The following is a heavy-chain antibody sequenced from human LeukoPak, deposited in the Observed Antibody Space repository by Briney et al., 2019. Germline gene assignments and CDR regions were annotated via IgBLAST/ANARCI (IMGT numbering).Heavy chain of an antibody. CDR3: ARDLPCSSTSCYTGWFDP. D-gene: IGHD2-2*02. CDR1: GFTFSSYS. CDR2: ISSSSSTI. Sequence: GGSLRLSCAASGFTFSSYSMNWVRQAPGKGREWVSYISSSSSTIYYADSVKGRFTISRDNAKNSLYLQMNSLRAEDTAVYYCARDLPCSSTSCYTGWFDPWGQGTLVTVSS. J-gene: IGHJ5*02. V-gene: IGHV3-48*04.